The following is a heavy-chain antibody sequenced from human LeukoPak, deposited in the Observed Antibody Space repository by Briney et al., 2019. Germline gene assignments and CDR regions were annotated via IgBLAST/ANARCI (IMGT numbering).Heavy chain of an antibody. CDR2: IYYSGST. CDR3: ARVSSLYDFWSGYYPINWFDP. V-gene: IGHV4-30-4*08. D-gene: IGHD3-3*01. J-gene: IGHJ5*02. Sequence: SETLSLTCTVSGGSISSGDYYWSWIRQPPGKGLEWIGYIYYSGSTYYNPSLKSRVTISVDTSKNQFSLKLSSVTAADTAVYYCARVSSLYDFWSGYYPINWFDPWGQGTLVTVSS. CDR1: GGSISSGDYY.